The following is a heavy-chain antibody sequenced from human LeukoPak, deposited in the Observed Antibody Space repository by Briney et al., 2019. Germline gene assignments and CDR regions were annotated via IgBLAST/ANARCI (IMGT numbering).Heavy chain of an antibody. D-gene: IGHD5-24*01. CDR1: NGSFSTYY. CDR3: ARAGDGYYYYYYMDV. V-gene: IGHV4-59*08. Sequence: SGTLSLTCSVSNGSFSTYYWGWIRQPPGKRLEWIGYIFSSESSNTNYNPSLNGRVTISVDTSKNQFSLTLNSVTAADTAVYYCARAGDGYYYYYYMDVWGKGTTVTVSS. CDR2: IFSSESSNT. J-gene: IGHJ6*03.